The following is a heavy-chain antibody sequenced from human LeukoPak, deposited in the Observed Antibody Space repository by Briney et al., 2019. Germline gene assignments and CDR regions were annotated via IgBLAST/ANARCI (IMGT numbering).Heavy chain of an antibody. J-gene: IGHJ4*02. V-gene: IGHV3-23*01. Sequence: GGSLRLSCAASGFTFSLYGMTWVRQAPGKGLEWVSGISGGGGSTYYADSVQGRFTIPRDNFKNTLDLQMSSLRAEDTAVYYCAKVYCTSTSCPFDSWGQGTLVTVSS. CDR3: AKVYCTSTSCPFDS. D-gene: IGHD2-2*01. CDR1: GFTFSLYG. CDR2: ISGGGGST.